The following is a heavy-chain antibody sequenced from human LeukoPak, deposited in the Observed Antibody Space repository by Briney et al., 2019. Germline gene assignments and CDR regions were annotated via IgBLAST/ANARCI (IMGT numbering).Heavy chain of an antibody. V-gene: IGHV4-59*08. CDR1: GGSISSYY. CDR3: ARGSGYYYGDFDY. CDR2: IYYSGST. J-gene: IGHJ4*02. D-gene: IGHD3-22*01. Sequence: SETLSLTCTVSGGSISSYYWSWIRQPPGKGLEWIGYIYYSGSTNYNPSLKSRVTISVDTSKNQFSLKLSSVTAADTAVYYCARGSGYYYGDFDYWGQGTLVTVSS.